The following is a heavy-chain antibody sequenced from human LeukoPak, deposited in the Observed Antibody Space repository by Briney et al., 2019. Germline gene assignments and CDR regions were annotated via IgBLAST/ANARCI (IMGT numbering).Heavy chain of an antibody. J-gene: IGHJ4*02. CDR1: GFSLTTRGMC. CDR3: ARLPQYYYDSSDEGN. V-gene: IGHV2-70*11. D-gene: IGHD3-22*01. CDR2: IDWDDDK. Sequence: SGPALVKPTQTLTLTCTFSGFSLTTRGMCVSWIRQPPGKALECLARIDWDDDKYYTTSLKTRLTISKDTSNNQVVLTMTNMDPVDTATYYCARLPQYYYDSSDEGNWGQGTLVTVSS.